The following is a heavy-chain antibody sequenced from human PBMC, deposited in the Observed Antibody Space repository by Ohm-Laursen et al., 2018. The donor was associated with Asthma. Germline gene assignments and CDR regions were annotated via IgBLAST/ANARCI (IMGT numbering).Heavy chain of an antibody. CDR2: INPNTGGT. D-gene: IGHD3-3*01. CDR3: ARELYERAIFGQDLGWFDP. J-gene: IGHJ5*02. CDR1: GYTFTDYY. Sequence: VSSVKVSCKASGYTFTDYYMDWVRQAPGQGLEWMGRINPNTGGTNYAQKFQGRVTMTRDTSISTAYMELSRLRSDDTAVYYCARELYERAIFGQDLGWFDPWGQGTLVIVSS. V-gene: IGHV1-2*06.